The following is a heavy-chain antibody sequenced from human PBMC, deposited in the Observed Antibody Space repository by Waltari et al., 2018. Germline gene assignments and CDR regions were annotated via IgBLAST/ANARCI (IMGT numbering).Heavy chain of an antibody. CDR3: EKDMGEWGNGYWYFDF. D-gene: IGHD7-27*01. J-gene: IGHJ2*01. CDR1: VFTFSRYA. V-gene: IGHV3-23*01. CDR2: IYGEADHP. Sequence: DVQLLESGVGLVQPGGSLRLSCAASVFTFSRYAICWVRQTPGRGLEWVAGIYGEADHPSYPRSMWGCCSVSRDTSRGRVDLSMERLSAENSGVYFCEKDMGEWGNGYWYFDFWGRGTLVTVSS.